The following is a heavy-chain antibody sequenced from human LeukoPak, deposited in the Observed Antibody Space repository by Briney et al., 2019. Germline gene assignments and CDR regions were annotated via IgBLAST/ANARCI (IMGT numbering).Heavy chain of an antibody. V-gene: IGHV3-48*04. J-gene: IGHJ4*02. CDR1: GFTFSSYA. CDR2: ISGSSSSI. Sequence: GGSLRLSCAASGFTFSSYAMSWVRQAPGKGLEWVSFISGSSSSIFYADSVKGRFTISRDNAKNSLYLQMNSLRVEDTAVYYCARGGDYWGQGTLVTVSS. CDR3: ARGGDY.